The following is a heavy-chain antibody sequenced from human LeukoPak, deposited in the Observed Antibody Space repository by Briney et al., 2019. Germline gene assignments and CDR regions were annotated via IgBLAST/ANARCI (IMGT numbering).Heavy chain of an antibody. CDR1: GFTFSDAW. Sequence: GGSLRLSCAASGFTFSDAWMSWVRQSPGKGLEWVGRVKTKTDGGTTDYAAPVKGRFTISRDDSKNILYLQMNSLKTEDTGMYYCTSHYYDFWSDSYPLDYWGQGTLVTVSS. CDR3: TSHYYDFWSDSYPLDY. CDR2: VKTKTDGGTT. J-gene: IGHJ4*02. D-gene: IGHD3-3*01. V-gene: IGHV3-15*01.